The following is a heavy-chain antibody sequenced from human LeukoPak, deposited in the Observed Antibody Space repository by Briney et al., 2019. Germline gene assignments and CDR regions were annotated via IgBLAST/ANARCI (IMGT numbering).Heavy chain of an antibody. J-gene: IGHJ4*02. V-gene: IGHV4-31*03. CDR2: IYYSGST. Sequence: SQTRSLTCTVSGGSISSGGYYWSWIRQHPGKDLEWIGYIYYSGSTYYNPSLKSRVTISVDTSKNQFSLKLSSVTAADTAVYYCARIPAPRHYYDSSGYYLDYWGEGTLVTVSS. CDR3: ARIPAPRHYYDSSGYYLDY. D-gene: IGHD3-22*01. CDR1: GGSISSGGYY.